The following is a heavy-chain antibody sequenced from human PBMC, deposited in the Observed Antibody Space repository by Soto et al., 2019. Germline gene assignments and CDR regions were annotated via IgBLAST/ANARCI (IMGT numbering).Heavy chain of an antibody. CDR1: GYTFTSSG. D-gene: IGHD5-18*01. Sequence: QVQLVQSGAEVKKPGASVKVSCKASGYTFTSSGISCVRQAPGQGLEWMGWISAYNGNTNYAQKLQGRVTITTDPCTSTASMELRGLRSDATAVQYCARGGGYSYGPCYGMDVWGRGTTVTVSS. CDR3: ARGGGYSYGPCYGMDV. J-gene: IGHJ6*04. CDR2: ISAYNGNT. V-gene: IGHV1-18*04.